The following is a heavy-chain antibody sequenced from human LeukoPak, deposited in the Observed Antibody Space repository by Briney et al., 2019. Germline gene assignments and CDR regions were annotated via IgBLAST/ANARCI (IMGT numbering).Heavy chain of an antibody. V-gene: IGHV4-61*02. CDR1: GGSISSGSYY. J-gene: IGHJ4*02. Sequence: PSQTLSLTSTVSGGSISSGSYYWSWIRQPAGKGLEWIGRIYTSGSTNYNPSLKSRVTISVDTSKNQFSLKLSSVTAADTAVYYCARDTFGELSLDYWGQGTLVTVSS. CDR2: IYTSGST. D-gene: IGHD3-10*01. CDR3: ARDTFGELSLDY.